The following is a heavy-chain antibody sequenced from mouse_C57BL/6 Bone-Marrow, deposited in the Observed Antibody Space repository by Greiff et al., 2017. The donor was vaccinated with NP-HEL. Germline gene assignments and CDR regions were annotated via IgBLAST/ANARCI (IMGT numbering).Heavy chain of an antibody. J-gene: IGHJ4*01. CDR1: GYTFTDYY. Sequence: EVQLQQSGPELVKPGASVKISCKASGYTFTDYYMNWVKQSHGKSLEWIGDINPNNGGTSYNQKFKGKATLTVDKSSSTAYMELRSLTSEDSAVYYCARWGTLYPLYAMAYWGQGTSVTVSS. D-gene: IGHD2-1*01. CDR3: ARWGTLYPLYAMAY. CDR2: INPNNGGT. V-gene: IGHV1-26*01.